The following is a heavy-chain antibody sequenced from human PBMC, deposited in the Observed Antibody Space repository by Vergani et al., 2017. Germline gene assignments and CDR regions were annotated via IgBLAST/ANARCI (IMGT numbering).Heavy chain of an antibody. CDR1: GFSLSTSGVG. CDR3: AHRWGIAARNWFDP. Sequence: QITLKESGPTLVKPTQTLTLTCTFSGFSLSTSGVGVGWIRQPPGKALEWLALIYWDDDKRYSPSLKSRLTITKDTSKNQVVLTMTNMDPVDTATYYCAHRWGIAARNWFDPWGQGTLVTVSS. V-gene: IGHV2-5*02. D-gene: IGHD6-6*01. J-gene: IGHJ5*02. CDR2: IYWDDDK.